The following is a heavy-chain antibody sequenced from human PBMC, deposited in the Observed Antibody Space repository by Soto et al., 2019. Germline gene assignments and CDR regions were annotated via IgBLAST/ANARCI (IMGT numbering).Heavy chain of an antibody. CDR3: VKDGDYYGSGSYYNDDAFDI. CDR1: GFTFSSYA. D-gene: IGHD3-10*01. Sequence: GGSLRLSCSASGFTFSSYAMHWVRQAPGKGLEYVSAISSNGGSTYYADSVKGRFTISRDNSKNTLYLQMSSLRAEDTAVYYCVKDGDYYGSGSYYNDDAFDIWGQGTMVTVSS. J-gene: IGHJ3*02. V-gene: IGHV3-64D*08. CDR2: ISSNGGST.